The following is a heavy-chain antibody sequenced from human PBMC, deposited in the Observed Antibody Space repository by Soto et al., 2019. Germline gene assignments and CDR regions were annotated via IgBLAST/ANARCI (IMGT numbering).Heavy chain of an antibody. J-gene: IGHJ4*02. CDR1: GVSISSTNW. D-gene: IGHD1-1*01. CDR2: IYHSGTT. Sequence: ETLSVTCAVSGVSISSTNWWTWVRQSPGRGLEWIGEIYHSGTTNYSPSLKSRVNIAVDMSTNHLSLTLISVTAAGTAVYYCAFPETADFDYWGKVSMVTVSS. CDR3: AFPETADFDY. V-gene: IGHV4-4*02.